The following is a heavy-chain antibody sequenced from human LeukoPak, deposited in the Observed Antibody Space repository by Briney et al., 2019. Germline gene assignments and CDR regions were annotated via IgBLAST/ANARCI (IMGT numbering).Heavy chain of an antibody. V-gene: IGHV3-7*03. CDR1: GFTFSNYW. Sequence: GGSLRLSCAASGFTFSNYWMTWVRQAPGKGLEWVANIKEDGSEKYYADSVKGRFTISRDNAKSSLYLQMNSLRAEDTAVYYCAREYQDSGTYLYGMDVWGQGTTVTVSS. CDR3: AREYQDSGTYLYGMDV. J-gene: IGHJ6*02. D-gene: IGHD3-10*01. CDR2: IKEDGSEK.